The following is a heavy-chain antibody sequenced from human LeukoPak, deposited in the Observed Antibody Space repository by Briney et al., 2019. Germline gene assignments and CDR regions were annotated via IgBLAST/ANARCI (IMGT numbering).Heavy chain of an antibody. CDR2: ISAYNGNT. CDR3: ARDEGRFWSGYYTYYFDY. Sequence: ASVKVSCKASGYTFTSYGISWVRQAPGQGLEWMGWISAYNGNTKYAQKLQGRVTMTTDTSTSTAYMELRSLRSDDTAVYYCARDEGRFWSGYYTYYFDYWGQGTLVTVSS. D-gene: IGHD3-3*01. CDR1: GYTFTSYG. V-gene: IGHV1-18*01. J-gene: IGHJ4*02.